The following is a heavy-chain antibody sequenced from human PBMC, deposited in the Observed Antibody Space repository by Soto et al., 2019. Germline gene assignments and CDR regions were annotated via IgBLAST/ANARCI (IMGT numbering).Heavy chain of an antibody. CDR2: IYYSGST. J-gene: IGHJ4*02. V-gene: IGHV4-31*03. CDR1: GGSISSGGYY. Sequence: SETLSLTCTVSGGSISSGGYYWSWIRQHPGKGLEWIGYIYYSGSTYYNPSLKSRVTISVDTSKNQFSLKLSSVTAADTAVYYCARTHSGSLRVFDYWGQGTQVTVSS. D-gene: IGHD1-26*01. CDR3: ARTHSGSLRVFDY.